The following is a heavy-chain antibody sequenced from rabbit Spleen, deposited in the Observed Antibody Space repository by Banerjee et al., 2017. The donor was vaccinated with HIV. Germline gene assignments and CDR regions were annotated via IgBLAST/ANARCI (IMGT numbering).Heavy chain of an antibody. D-gene: IGHD4-2*01. V-gene: IGHV1S47*01. Sequence: QEQLVESGGGLVKPEGSLTLACKASGFSFSDRDVMCWVRQAPGKGLQWIACINTYTGKAVYATWANGRFTISRSTSLNTVTLQLNSLTAADTATYFCTRSLFSTNAALWGQGTLVTVS. J-gene: IGHJ6*01. CDR2: INTYTGKA. CDR3: TRSLFSTNAAL. CDR1: GFSFSDRDV.